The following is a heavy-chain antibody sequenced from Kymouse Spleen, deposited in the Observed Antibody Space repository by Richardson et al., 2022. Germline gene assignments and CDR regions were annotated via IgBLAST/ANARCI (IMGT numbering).Heavy chain of an antibody. CDR1: GFTFSSYA. CDR3: AKDLGILTGYYTAFDI. D-gene: IGHD3-9*01. Sequence: EVQLVESGGGLVQPGGSLRLSCAASGFTFSSYAMSWVRQAPGKGLEWVSAISGSGGSTYYADSVKGRFTISRDNSKNTLYLQMNSLRAEDTAVYYCAKDLGILTGYYTAFDIWGQGTMVTVSS. J-gene: IGHJ3*02. CDR2: ISGSGGST. V-gene: IGHV3-23*04.